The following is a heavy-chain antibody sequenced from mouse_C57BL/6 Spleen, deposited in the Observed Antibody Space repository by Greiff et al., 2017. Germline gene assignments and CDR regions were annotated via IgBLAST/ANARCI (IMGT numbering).Heavy chain of an antibody. CDR3: ASLGAWYFDV. D-gene: IGHD3-1*01. J-gene: IGHJ1*03. Sequence: VKLQESGAELARPGASVKLFCKASGYTFTSYGISWVKQRTGQGLEWIGEIYPRSGNTYYNEKFKGKATLTADKSSSTAYMELRSLTSEDSAVYFCASLGAWYFDVWGTGTTVTVSS. V-gene: IGHV1-81*01. CDR2: IYPRSGNT. CDR1: GYTFTSYG.